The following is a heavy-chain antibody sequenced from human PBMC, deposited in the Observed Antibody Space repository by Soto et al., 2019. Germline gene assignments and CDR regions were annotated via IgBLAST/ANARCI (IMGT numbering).Heavy chain of an antibody. V-gene: IGHV3-23*01. CDR3: AKLRDRYSSPVETYYYGMDV. CDR1: GFTFSSYA. Sequence: PGGSLRLSCAASGFTFSSYAMSWVRQAPGKGLEWFSAISGSGGSTYYADSVKGRFTISRDNSKNTLYLQMNSLRAEDTAVYYCAKLRDRYSSPVETYYYGMDVWGQGTTVTVSS. CDR2: ISGSGGST. J-gene: IGHJ6*02. D-gene: IGHD6-13*01.